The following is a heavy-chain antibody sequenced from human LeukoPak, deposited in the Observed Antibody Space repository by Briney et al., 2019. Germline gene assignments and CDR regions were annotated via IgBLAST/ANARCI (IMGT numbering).Heavy chain of an antibody. V-gene: IGHV4-34*01. J-gene: IGHJ4*02. CDR1: GGSFSGYY. CDR3: ATRGQLWFPFDY. CDR2: INHSGST. Sequence: SETLSLTCAVYGGSFSGYYWSWIRQPPGKGLEWIGEINHSGSTNYNPSLKSRVTISVDTSKNQFSLKLSSVTAADTAVYYCATRGQLWFPFDYWGQGTLATVSS. D-gene: IGHD5-18*01.